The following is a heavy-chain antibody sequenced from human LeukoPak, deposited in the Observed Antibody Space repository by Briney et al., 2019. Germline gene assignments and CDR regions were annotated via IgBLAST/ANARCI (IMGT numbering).Heavy chain of an antibody. CDR2: IKKDGSQK. CDR1: GFTFSSFW. CDR3: TRVFGGYDVSDY. D-gene: IGHD3-3*01. Sequence: PGGSLRLSCAASGFTFSSFWMSWVRQASGKGLEWVANIKKDGSQKYYVDSVEGRFTISRDNAKNSLYLQMDSLRVDDTAVYYCTRVFGGYDVSDYWGQGTLVTVSS. V-gene: IGHV3-7*03. J-gene: IGHJ4*02.